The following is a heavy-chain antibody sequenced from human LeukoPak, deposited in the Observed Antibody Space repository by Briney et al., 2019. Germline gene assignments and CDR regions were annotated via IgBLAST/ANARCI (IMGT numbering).Heavy chain of an antibody. CDR3: ARGRFVIVVVPATLVRADYAFDI. CDR1: GGSFSSYY. V-gene: IGHV4-34*01. D-gene: IGHD2-2*01. CDR2: INHSGST. Sequence: SETLSLTCAVYGGSFSSYYWSWIRQPPGKGVEWIGEINHSGSTNYNPSLKSRVTISVDTSENQFSLKLSSVTAADTAVYYCARGRFVIVVVPATLVRADYAFDIWGQGTMVTVSS. J-gene: IGHJ3*02.